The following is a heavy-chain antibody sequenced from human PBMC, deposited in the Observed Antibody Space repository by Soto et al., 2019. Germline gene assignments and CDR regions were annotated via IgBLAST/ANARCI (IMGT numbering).Heavy chain of an antibody. CDR3: ARRVVTAILDY. D-gene: IGHD2-21*02. CDR2: IYYSGST. V-gene: IGHV4-39*01. Sequence: PSETLSLTCPVSGCSISSSSYYWGWIRQPPGKGLEWIGSIYYSGSTYYNPSLKSRVTISVDTSKNQFPLKLSSVTAADTAVYYCARRVVTAILDYWGQGTLVTVSS. J-gene: IGHJ4*02. CDR1: GCSISSSSYY.